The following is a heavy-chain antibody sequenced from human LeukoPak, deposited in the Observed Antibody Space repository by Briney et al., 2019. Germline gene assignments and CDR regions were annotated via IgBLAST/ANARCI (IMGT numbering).Heavy chain of an antibody. CDR2: IYYSGST. D-gene: IGHD3-10*01. V-gene: IGHV4-30-4*01. CDR1: GGSISSGDYY. CDR3: ARAEFGELPFDY. J-gene: IGHJ4*02. Sequence: TLSLTCTVSGGSISSGDYYWSWLRQPPGKGLEWIGYIYYSGSTYYNPSLKSRVTISVDTSKNQFSLKLSSVTAADTAVYYCARAEFGELPFDYWGQGTLVTVSS.